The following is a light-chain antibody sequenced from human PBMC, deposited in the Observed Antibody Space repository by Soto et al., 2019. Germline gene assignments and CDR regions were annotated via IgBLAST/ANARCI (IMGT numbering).Light chain of an antibody. CDR1: QSVRSN. J-gene: IGKJ1*01. Sequence: EIVMTQSPATLSVSPGERATLSCRAGQSVRSNLAWYLQKPGQAPRPLIYAGSTRATGIPARFSGSGSGTDFTLTISRLEPEDFAVYYCQQYGSSGTFDQGTKG. CDR3: QQYGSSGT. CDR2: AGS. V-gene: IGKV3-15*01.